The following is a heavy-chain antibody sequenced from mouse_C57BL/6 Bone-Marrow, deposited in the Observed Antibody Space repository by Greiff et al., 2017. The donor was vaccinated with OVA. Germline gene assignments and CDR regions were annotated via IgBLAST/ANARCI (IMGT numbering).Heavy chain of an antibody. CDR1: GYTFTDYY. D-gene: IGHD2-2*01. CDR2: INPNNGGT. Sequence: EVQLQQSGPELVQPGASVKISCKASGYTFTDYYMNWVKQSHGKSLEWIGDINPNNGGTSFNQKFKGKATLTVDKSSSTVYMELRSLTSEDSAVYYCAREGGYDVRDYFDYWGQGTTLTVSS. V-gene: IGHV1-26*01. J-gene: IGHJ2*01. CDR3: AREGGYDVRDYFDY.